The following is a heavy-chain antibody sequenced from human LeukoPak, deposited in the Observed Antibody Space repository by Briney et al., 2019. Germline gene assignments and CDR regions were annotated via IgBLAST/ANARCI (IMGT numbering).Heavy chain of an antibody. CDR2: IYYSGST. J-gene: IGHJ4*02. V-gene: IGHV4-61*08. Sequence: TSQTLSLTCTVSGGSISSGGYYWSWIRQPPGKGLEWIGYIYYSGSTNYNPSLKSRVTISVDTSKNQFSLKLSSVTAADTAVYYCARAFSSFYFDYWGQGTLVTVSS. CDR1: GGSISSGGYY. CDR3: ARAFSSFYFDY. D-gene: IGHD3-16*02.